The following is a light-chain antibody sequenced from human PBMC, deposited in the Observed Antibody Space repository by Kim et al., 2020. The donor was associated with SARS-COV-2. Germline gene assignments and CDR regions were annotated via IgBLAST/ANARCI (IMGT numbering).Light chain of an antibody. V-gene: IGKV3-20*01. CDR3: QQYGTAPRT. CDR2: GAS. J-gene: IGKJ1*01. Sequence: SPGERATHSFRASQSDNNNYFAWYQHKPGQASRLVLYGASRRGTGIPDRFSGSGSRTDFTLTISRLEPEDFAVYYCQQYGTAPRTFGQGTKVDIK. CDR1: QSDNNNY.